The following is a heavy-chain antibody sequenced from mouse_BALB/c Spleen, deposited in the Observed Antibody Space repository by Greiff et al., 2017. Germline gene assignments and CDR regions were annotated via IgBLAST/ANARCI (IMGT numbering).Heavy chain of an antibody. Sequence: VQLQQSGPELVKPGASVKMSCKASGYTFTSYYIHWVKQRPGQGLEWIGWIYPGDGSTKYNEKFKGKTTLTADKSSSTAYMLLSSLTSEDSAIYFCARPSWDGDFDYWGQGTTLTVSS. J-gene: IGHJ2*01. V-gene: IGHV1S56*01. CDR3: ARPSWDGDFDY. CDR1: GYTFTSYY. D-gene: IGHD4-1*01. CDR2: IYPGDGST.